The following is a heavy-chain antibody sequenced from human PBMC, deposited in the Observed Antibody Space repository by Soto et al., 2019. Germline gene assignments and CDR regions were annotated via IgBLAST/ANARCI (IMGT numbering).Heavy chain of an antibody. D-gene: IGHD2-8*02. CDR1: GGSISSSNW. CDR2: INHSGST. Sequence: KPSETLSLTCAVSGGSISSSNWWSWVRQPPGKGLEWIGEINHSGSTNYNPSLKSRVTISVDTSKNQFSLKLTSVTAADTAVYYCARDKITGLFDYWGQGTLVTVSS. J-gene: IGHJ4*02. CDR3: ARDKITGLFDY. V-gene: IGHV4-4*02.